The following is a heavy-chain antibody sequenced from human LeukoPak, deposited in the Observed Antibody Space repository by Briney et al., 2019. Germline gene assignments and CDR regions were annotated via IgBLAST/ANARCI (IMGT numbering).Heavy chain of an antibody. CDR1: GYTFTSYG. D-gene: IGHD3-22*01. CDR3: ARVAQNYYDSSGYDAFDI. V-gene: IGHV1-18*01. Sequence: ASVKVSCTASGYTFTSYGISWVRQAPGQGLEWMGWISAYNGNTNYAQKIQGRVTMTTDTSTSTAYMELRSLRSDDTAVYYCARVAQNYYDSSGYDAFDIWGQGTMVTVSS. J-gene: IGHJ3*02. CDR2: ISAYNGNT.